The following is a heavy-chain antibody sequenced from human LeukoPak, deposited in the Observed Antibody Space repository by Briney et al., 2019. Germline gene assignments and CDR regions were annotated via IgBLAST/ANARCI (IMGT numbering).Heavy chain of an antibody. CDR2: ISGSGGST. CDR1: GFTFSSYA. Sequence: QSGGSLRLSCAASGFTFSSYAMSWVRQAPGKGLEWVSAISGSGGSTYYADSVKGRFTISGDNSKNTLYLQMNSLRAEDTAVYYCAKDLRSIVATTAFDYWGQGTLVTVSS. D-gene: IGHD5-12*01. J-gene: IGHJ4*02. CDR3: AKDLRSIVATTAFDY. V-gene: IGHV3-23*01.